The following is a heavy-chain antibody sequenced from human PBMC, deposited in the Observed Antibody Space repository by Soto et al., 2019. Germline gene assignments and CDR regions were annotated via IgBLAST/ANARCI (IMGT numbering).Heavy chain of an antibody. J-gene: IGHJ1*01. V-gene: IGHV1-8*01. D-gene: IGHD3-3*01. CDR1: GYTFTSYD. CDR3: ARGAVRFLEWLLPQYFQH. CDR2: MNPNSGNT. Sequence: QVQLVQSGAEVKKPGASVKVSCKASGYTFTSYDINWVRQPTGQGLEWMGWMNPNSGNTGYAQKFQGRVTMTRNTSISTAYMELSSLRSEDTAVYYCARGAVRFLEWLLPQYFQHWGQGTLVTVSS.